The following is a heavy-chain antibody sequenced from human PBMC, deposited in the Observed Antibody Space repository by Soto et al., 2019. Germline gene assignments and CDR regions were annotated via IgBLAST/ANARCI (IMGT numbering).Heavy chain of an antibody. V-gene: IGHV4-30-4*01. J-gene: IGHJ4*02. D-gene: IGHD6-6*01. CDR2: IYYSGRT. CDR3: ARDRSNSPDYFDF. Sequence: SETLSLTCTVSGGSIDNYEYYWTWIRQPPGKGLEWVGYIYYSGRTNYNPSLNSRLTISLDTSENQFSLRLTSVSAADTAMYYCARDRSNSPDYFDFWGQGTLVTVSS. CDR1: GGSIDNYEYY.